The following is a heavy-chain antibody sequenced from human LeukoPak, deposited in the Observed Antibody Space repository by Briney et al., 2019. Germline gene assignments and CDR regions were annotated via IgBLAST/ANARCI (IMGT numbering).Heavy chain of an antibody. CDR2: IWYDGSKK. CDR3: TRVYGNWGTFDA. V-gene: IGHV3-33*01. D-gene: IGHD7-27*01. CDR1: GYTFSSHG. J-gene: IGHJ4*02. Sequence: GGFLRLSCAASGYTFSSHGIHWVRQAPGKGLEWVSVIWYDGSKKYYSDSVKGRFTVSRDNSKNMVYLEMNSLRVEDTAAYYCTRVYGNWGTFDAWGQGTLVTVSS.